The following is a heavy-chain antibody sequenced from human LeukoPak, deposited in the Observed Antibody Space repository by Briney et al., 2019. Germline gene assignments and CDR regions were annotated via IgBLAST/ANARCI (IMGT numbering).Heavy chain of an antibody. CDR2: IKQDGSEK. CDR3: ARSAAAGYNYYFDY. J-gene: IGHJ4*02. CDR1: GFTLSSYW. D-gene: IGHD5-24*01. V-gene: IGHV3-7*01. Sequence: TGGSLRLSCAASGFTLSSYWMSWVRQAPGKGLEWVANIKQDGSEKYYVDSVKGRFTISRDNAKNSLYLQMNSLRAEDTAVYYCARSAAAGYNYYFDYWGQGTLVTVSS.